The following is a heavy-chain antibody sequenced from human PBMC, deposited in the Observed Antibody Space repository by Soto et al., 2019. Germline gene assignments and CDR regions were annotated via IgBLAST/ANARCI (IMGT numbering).Heavy chain of an antibody. Sequence: HLVQSGPEVKKPGASITVSCKTSGDTFTNFGLSWVRQAPGQGLEWMGWIATYNTNRNYAQKSRGRLTLNTDTSTSTAYMELKSLGYDDTAVYYCARVLRGVVNWFDPWGQGTLVTVSS. CDR3: ARVLRGVVNWFDP. CDR2: IATYNTNR. D-gene: IGHD3-10*01. V-gene: IGHV1-18*01. J-gene: IGHJ5*02. CDR1: GDTFTNFG.